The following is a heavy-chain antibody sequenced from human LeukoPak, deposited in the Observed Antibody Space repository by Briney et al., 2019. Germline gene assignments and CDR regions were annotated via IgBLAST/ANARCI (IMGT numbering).Heavy chain of an antibody. J-gene: IGHJ4*02. D-gene: IGHD4/OR15-4a*01. V-gene: IGHV3-23*01. CDR3: ARRAGAYSHPYDY. CDR2: ISGSGGNT. CDR1: GFTFSSYA. Sequence: GGSLRLSCAASGFTFSSYAMNWVRRAPGKGLEWVSSISGSGGNTYYSDSVKGRFTISRDNSKNTLYLQMNSLRAEDTAVYYCARRAGAYSHPYDYWGQGTLVTVSS.